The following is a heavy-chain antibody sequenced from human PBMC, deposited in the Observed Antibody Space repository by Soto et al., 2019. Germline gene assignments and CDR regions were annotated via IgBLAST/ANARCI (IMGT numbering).Heavy chain of an antibody. V-gene: IGHV1-69*01. Sequence: QVQLVQSGAEVKKPGSSVKVSCKASGGTFSSYAISWVRQAPGQGLEWMGGIIPTFGTANYAQKFQGRVTITADESTTTAYMELSSLRSEDTAVYYCARGSWIQLWLGGGNYSYGMDVWGQGTTVTVSS. CDR2: IIPTFGTA. J-gene: IGHJ6*02. CDR3: ARGSWIQLWLGGGNYSYGMDV. D-gene: IGHD5-18*01. CDR1: GGTFSSYA.